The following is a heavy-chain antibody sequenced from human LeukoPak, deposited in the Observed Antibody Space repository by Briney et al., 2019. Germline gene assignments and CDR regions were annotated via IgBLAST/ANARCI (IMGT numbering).Heavy chain of an antibody. CDR1: GFPFSTSA. D-gene: IGHD6-6*01. Sequence: PGGSLRLSCAASGFPFSTSAMYWVRQAPGKGLEWVAAISYDGNREHYTESVKGRFTISRDNSKNTLLLQMDSQRIDDTAVYYCARSGYGSSSYFDYWGQGTLVTVSS. J-gene: IGHJ4*02. CDR2: ISYDGNRE. V-gene: IGHV3-30*04. CDR3: ARSGYGSSSYFDY.